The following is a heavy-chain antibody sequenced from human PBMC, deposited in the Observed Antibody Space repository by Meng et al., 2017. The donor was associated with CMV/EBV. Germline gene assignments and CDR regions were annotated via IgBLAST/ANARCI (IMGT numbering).Heavy chain of an antibody. D-gene: IGHD3-3*01. CDR3: ARGAAPYYDFWSGYYLWGFYYGMDV. CDR2: MNPNSGNP. J-gene: IGHJ6*02. Sequence: SVKVSCKASGYTFTSYDINWVRQATGQGLEWMGWMNPNSGNPGYAQKLQGRVTMTRNTSISTAYMELSSLRSEDTAVYYCARGAAPYYDFWSGYYLWGFYYGMDVWGQGTTVTVSS. V-gene: IGHV1-8*01. CDR1: GYTFTSYD.